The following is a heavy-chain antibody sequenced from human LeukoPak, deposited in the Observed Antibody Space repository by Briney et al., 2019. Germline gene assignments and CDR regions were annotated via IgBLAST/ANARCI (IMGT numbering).Heavy chain of an antibody. CDR1: GFTFSSYA. CDR3: AKGNGYSYGRYYFDY. D-gene: IGHD5-18*01. J-gene: IGHJ4*02. V-gene: IGHV3-23*01. CDR2: ITASGGNT. Sequence: GGSLRLSCAASGFTFSSYAMGWVRQAPGKWLEWVSAITASGGNTYYADSVKGRFTISRDNSKNTLYLQVNSLRAEDTAVYYCAKGNGYSYGRYYFDYWGQGTLVTVSS.